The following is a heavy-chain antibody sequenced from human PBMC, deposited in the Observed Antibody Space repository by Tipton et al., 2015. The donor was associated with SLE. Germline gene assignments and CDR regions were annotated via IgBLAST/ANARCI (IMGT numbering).Heavy chain of an antibody. CDR1: GFTFSSYG. Sequence: SLRLFCAASGFTFSSYGMHWVRQAPGKGLEWVAVISYDGSNKYYADSVKGRFTISRDNSKNTLYLQMNSLRAEDTAVYYCARDRHYYDSSGPYWYFDLWGRGTLVTVSS. V-gene: IGHV3-30*03. CDR3: ARDRHYYDSSGPYWYFDL. CDR2: ISYDGSNK. J-gene: IGHJ2*01. D-gene: IGHD3-22*01.